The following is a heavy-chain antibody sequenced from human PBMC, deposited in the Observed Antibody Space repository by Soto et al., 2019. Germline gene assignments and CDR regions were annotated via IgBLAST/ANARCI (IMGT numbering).Heavy chain of an antibody. Sequence: EMQLVESGGGLVKPGGSLRLSCAASGFTFSSSNMNWVRQAPGKGLEWVSYLSSGSNYIYYADSVKGRFSISRDNAKNSLYLQMNSVRPEDTAVFYGARRADYTYMDVWGQGTTVTVSS. CDR3: ARRADYTYMDV. CDR2: LSSGSNYI. CDR1: GFTFSSSN. J-gene: IGHJ6*03. V-gene: IGHV3-21*01.